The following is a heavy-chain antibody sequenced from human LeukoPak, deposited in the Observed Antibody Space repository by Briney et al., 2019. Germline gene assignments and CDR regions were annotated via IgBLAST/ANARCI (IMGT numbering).Heavy chain of an antibody. J-gene: IGHJ3*02. CDR2: ISSSGTTI. D-gene: IGHD2-15*01. Sequence: GGSLRLSCAASGFTFSDYYMSWIRQAPGKGLEWVSYISSSGTTIYYADSVKGRFTISRVNAKNSLYLQMNSLRAEDTAVYYCARAKLAGYCSGGSCYPFDAFDIWGQGTMVTVSS. CDR1: GFTFSDYY. V-gene: IGHV3-11*01. CDR3: ARAKLAGYCSGGSCYPFDAFDI.